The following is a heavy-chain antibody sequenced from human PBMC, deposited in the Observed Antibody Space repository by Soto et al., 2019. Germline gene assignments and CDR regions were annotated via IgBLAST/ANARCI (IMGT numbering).Heavy chain of an antibody. D-gene: IGHD5-12*01. V-gene: IGHV4-31*03. CDR2: IYYSGST. CDR3: ARGGYDFVFWFDP. Sequence: PSETLSLTCTVSSGSISSGGYYWSWIRQHPGKGLEWIGYIYYSGSTYYNSSLKSRVTISVDTSKNQFSLKLSSVTAADTAVFYCARGGYDFVFWFDPWGQGTLVTVSS. CDR1: SGSISSGGYY. J-gene: IGHJ5*02.